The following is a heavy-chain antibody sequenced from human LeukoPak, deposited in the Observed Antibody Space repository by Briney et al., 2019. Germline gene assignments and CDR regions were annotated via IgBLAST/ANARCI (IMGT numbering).Heavy chain of an antibody. V-gene: IGHV3-23*01. Sequence: QTGGSLRLSCAASGFTFSSYGMHWVRQAPGKGLEWVSAISGSGGSTYYADSVKGRFTISRDNSKNTLYLQMNSLRAEDTAVYYCAKVAYCGGDCYLPLLGFDYWGQGTLVTVSS. J-gene: IGHJ4*02. CDR3: AKVAYCGGDCYLPLLGFDY. CDR1: GFTFSSYG. CDR2: ISGSGGST. D-gene: IGHD2-21*02.